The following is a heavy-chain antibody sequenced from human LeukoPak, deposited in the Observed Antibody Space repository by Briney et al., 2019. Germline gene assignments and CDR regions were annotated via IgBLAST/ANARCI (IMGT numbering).Heavy chain of an antibody. J-gene: IGHJ5*02. CDR3: ARGQSTDFDWLFKPLNWFDP. CDR2: IYYSGST. V-gene: IGHV4-59*01. D-gene: IGHD3-9*01. CDR1: GGSISSYY. Sequence: SETLSLTCTVSGGSISSYYWSWIRQPPGKGLEWIGYIYYSGSTNYNPSLKSRVTISVDTSKNQFSLKLSSVTAADTAVYYCARGQSTDFDWLFKPLNWFDPWGQGTLVTVSS.